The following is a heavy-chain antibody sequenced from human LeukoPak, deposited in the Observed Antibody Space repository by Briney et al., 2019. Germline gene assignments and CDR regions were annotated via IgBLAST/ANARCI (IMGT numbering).Heavy chain of an antibody. D-gene: IGHD3-3*01. Sequence: ASVKVSCKASGYTFTSYYMHWARQAPGQGLEWMGIINPIGGSTTYAQKFQGRVTMTRDTSTRTVFMELSSLRSEDTAVYYCARVYDFWSGYWDYWGQGTLVTVSS. CDR2: INPIGGST. CDR1: GYTFTSYY. J-gene: IGHJ4*02. CDR3: ARVYDFWSGYWDY. V-gene: IGHV1-46*01.